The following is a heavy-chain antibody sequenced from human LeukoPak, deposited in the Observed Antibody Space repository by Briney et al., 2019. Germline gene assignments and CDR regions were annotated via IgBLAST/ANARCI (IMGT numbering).Heavy chain of an antibody. Sequence: GASVKVSCKTSGYSFTDYAITWVRQVRGQGLQWVGWISASNGNTDYAQSFQGRATMTTDTSTSTAYMELRGLRSDDTAAYYCARRSTLYSSGRFYFDYWGQGTLVTVSS. CDR1: GYSFTDYA. J-gene: IGHJ4*02. D-gene: IGHD6-19*01. CDR2: ISASNGNT. CDR3: ARRSTLYSSGRFYFDY. V-gene: IGHV1-18*01.